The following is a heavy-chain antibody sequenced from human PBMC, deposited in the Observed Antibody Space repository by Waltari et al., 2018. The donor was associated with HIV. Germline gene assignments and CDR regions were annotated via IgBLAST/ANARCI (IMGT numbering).Heavy chain of an antibody. J-gene: IGHJ4*02. CDR1: GYFFASYW. Sequence: ELQLVQSGEEVKKSGESLRISCVGSGYFFASYWIGWVRRVPGAGLEWVGSIYPGDSETRYGPSFHGQVTISADKSTSTAYLEWGSLKASDSGTYFCARQLSGSNGWFAYWGKGTLVTVS. CDR2: IYPGDSET. CDR3: ARQLSGSNGWFAY. V-gene: IGHV5-51*01. D-gene: IGHD6-19*01.